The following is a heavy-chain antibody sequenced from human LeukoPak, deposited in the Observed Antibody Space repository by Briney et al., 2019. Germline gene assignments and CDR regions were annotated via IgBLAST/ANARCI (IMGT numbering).Heavy chain of an antibody. CDR1: GGSISSYY. Sequence: PSETLSLTCTVSGGSISSYYRSWVREPPARGVVWSGYNYYSGCTNYNPSLKSRVTISVDTSKNQFSLKLSSVTAADTAVYYCARVSPPVVVPAARRYYYYYYMDVWGKGTTVTVSS. J-gene: IGHJ6*03. D-gene: IGHD2-2*01. CDR2: NYYSGCT. V-gene: IGHV4-59*01. CDR3: ARVSPPVVVPAARRYYYYYYMDV.